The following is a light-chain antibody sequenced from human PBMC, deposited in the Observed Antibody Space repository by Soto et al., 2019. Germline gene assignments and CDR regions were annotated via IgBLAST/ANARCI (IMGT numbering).Light chain of an antibody. V-gene: IGKV3-20*01. Sequence: DMVLTQSPGTLSLSPEERATLSCRASQSGSSKYLVWYQQKPGQAPRVLIYGASIRATGIPERFSGGGSGTDFTLTITRLEPEDFAVYYCQQHGSSLFTCGPGTKSRYQT. J-gene: IGKJ3*01. CDR1: QSGSSKY. CDR3: QQHGSSLFT. CDR2: GAS.